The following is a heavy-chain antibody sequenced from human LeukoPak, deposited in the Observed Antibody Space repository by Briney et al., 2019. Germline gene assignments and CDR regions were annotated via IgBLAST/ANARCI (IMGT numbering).Heavy chain of an antibody. J-gene: IGHJ4*02. CDR1: GFTFSSYA. CDR2: FSGSGGST. D-gene: IGHD6-13*01. Sequence: GGSLRLSCAASGFTFSSYAMSWVRQAPGKGLEWVSSFSGSGGSTYYADSVKGRFTISRDNSKNSLYLQMNSLRAEDTAVYYCARVFAYSSSWPIDYWGQGTLVTVSS. V-gene: IGHV3-23*01. CDR3: ARVFAYSSSWPIDY.